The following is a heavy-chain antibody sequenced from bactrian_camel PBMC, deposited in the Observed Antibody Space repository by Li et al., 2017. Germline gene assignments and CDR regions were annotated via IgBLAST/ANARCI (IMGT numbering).Heavy chain of an antibody. J-gene: IGHJ4*01. V-gene: IGHV3S1*01. CDR2: IYTHPGGAI. D-gene: IGHD6*01. Sequence: HVQLVESGGGSVQAGGSLKLSCTTSGYAFGRHCMGWFRQAPGQAREAVAAIYTHPGGAIWHADSVKGRSTISTDDANNTLDLQIDSLQPEDTAMYYCAVLSQFNHCRGVVVGIWQQYASWGQGTQGTV. CDR3: AVLSQFNHCRGVVVGIWQQYAS. CDR1: GYAFGRHC.